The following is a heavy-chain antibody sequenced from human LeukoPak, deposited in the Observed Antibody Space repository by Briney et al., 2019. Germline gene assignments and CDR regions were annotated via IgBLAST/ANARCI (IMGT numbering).Heavy chain of an antibody. V-gene: IGHV3-21*01. CDR1: GFTFSSYS. J-gene: IGHJ5*02. CDR3: ARGLTYYYGSGSYP. D-gene: IGHD3-10*01. Sequence: PGGSLRLSCAASGFTFSSYSMNWVRQAPGKGLEWVSSISSSSSYIYYADSVKGRFTISRDNAKNSLYLQMNSLRAEDTAVYYCARGLTYYYGSGSYPWGQGTLVTVSS. CDR2: ISSSSSYI.